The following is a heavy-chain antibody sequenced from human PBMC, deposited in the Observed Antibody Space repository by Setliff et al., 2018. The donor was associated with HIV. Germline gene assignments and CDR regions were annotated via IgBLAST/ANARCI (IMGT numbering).Heavy chain of an antibody. J-gene: IGHJ4*02. D-gene: IGHD6-19*01. CDR3: ARGIAVAGPYFDY. V-gene: IGHV4-59*01. Sequence: SETLSLTCTVSGGSINNYFWSWIRQSPGRGLEWIGYIYYSGGTNYNPSLKSRVTFSVDTSKNQFSLKLSSVTAADSAVYYCARGIAVAGPYFDYWGQGTLVTVSS. CDR2: IYYSGGT. CDR1: GGSINNYF.